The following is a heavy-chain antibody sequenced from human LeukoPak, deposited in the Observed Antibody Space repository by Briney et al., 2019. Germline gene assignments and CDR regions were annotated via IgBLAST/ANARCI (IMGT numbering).Heavy chain of an antibody. CDR2: ISYDGSNK. CDR1: GFSFSSYA. V-gene: IGHV3-30-3*01. Sequence: GGSLRLSCAASGFSFSSYAMHWVRQAPGKGLEWVAVISYDGSNKYYADSVKGRFTISRDNSKNTLYLQMNSLRAEDTAVYYCARDANDDYFDYWGQGTLVTVSS. J-gene: IGHJ4*02. CDR3: ARDANDDYFDY. D-gene: IGHD2-8*01.